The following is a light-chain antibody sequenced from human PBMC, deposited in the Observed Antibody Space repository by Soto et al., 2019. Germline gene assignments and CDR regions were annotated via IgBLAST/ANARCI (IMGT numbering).Light chain of an antibody. CDR1: NSDVGGYNS. CDR2: SVT. V-gene: IGLV2-11*01. CDR3: CSYAGSSTNYV. J-gene: IGLJ1*01. Sequence: QSVLTQPRSVSGSPGQSVTISCSGTNSDVGGYNSVAWYQQKPGEAPKLLLYSVTKRPSGVPDRFSGSKSGKMASLIISGLQAEDEADYYCCSYAGSSTNYVFGTGTKVTVL.